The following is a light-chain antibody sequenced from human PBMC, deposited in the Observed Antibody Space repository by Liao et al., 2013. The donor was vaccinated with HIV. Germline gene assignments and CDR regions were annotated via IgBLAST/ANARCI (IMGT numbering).Light chain of an antibody. J-gene: IGLJ2*01. V-gene: IGLV3-1*01. Sequence: SYELTQAPSVSVSPGQTATITCSGDKLGEKYASWYQQKPGQSPVLVIYEDTKRPSGIPGRFSGSNSENTATLTISGTQPMDEADYFCQAWDSGSYVVFGGGTKLTVL. CDR2: EDT. CDR3: QAWDSGSYVV. CDR1: KLGEKY.